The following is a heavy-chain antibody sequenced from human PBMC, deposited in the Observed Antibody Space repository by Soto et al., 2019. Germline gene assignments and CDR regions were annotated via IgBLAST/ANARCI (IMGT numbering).Heavy chain of an antibody. J-gene: IGHJ2*01. CDR2: IIPIFGTA. CDR1: GGAFISSA. D-gene: IGHD1-1*01. V-gene: IGHV1-69*06. Sequence: SVKVSFKSAGGAFISSAIVCGRKAPGQGLQWTGGIIPIFGTANYAQKFQGRVTITADKSTGPSCMELRSLRSEETAVYYCARGAWARSRNAEERWYFDFLGRRSLVTVSS. CDR3: ARGAWARSRNAEERWYFDF.